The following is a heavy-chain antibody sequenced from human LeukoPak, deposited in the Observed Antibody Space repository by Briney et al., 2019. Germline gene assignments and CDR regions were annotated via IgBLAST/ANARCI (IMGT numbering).Heavy chain of an antibody. J-gene: IGHJ2*01. Sequence: GGSLRLSCSASGFTFSSYAMHWVRQAPGKGLEYVSVISSNGGNTYSADSVKGRFTISRDNSKNTLYLQMSSLRAEDTAVYYCVRGVAGTYWHFDLWGRGTLVTVSS. V-gene: IGHV3-64D*09. CDR1: GFTFSSYA. D-gene: IGHD2-15*01. CDR3: VRGVAGTYWHFDL. CDR2: ISSNGGNT.